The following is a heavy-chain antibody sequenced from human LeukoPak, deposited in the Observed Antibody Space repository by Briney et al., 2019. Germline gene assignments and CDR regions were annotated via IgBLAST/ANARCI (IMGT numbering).Heavy chain of an antibody. D-gene: IGHD5-12*01. CDR3: ARGQRGFPY. CDR2: ISYSGST. Sequence: SETLSLTCAVSGGSISGYYWSWIRQPPGKGLEWIGYISYSGSTDYNPSLKSRVTISIDTSRNRFSLKLSSVAAADTAVYYCARGQRGFPYWGQGTLVTVSS. J-gene: IGHJ4*02. V-gene: IGHV4-59*01. CDR1: GGSISGYY.